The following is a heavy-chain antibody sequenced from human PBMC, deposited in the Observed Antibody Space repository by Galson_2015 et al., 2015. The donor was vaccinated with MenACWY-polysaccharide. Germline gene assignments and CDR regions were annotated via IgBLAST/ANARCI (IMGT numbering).Heavy chain of an antibody. Sequence: SLRLSCAASGFIFSDYSMNWVRQAPGKGLEWVSFITSSSSPIYYADSVRGRFTISRDNAKNSLYLQMSSLRDEDTAVYYCARDGRDCNFRSGWDAFDIWGQGTMVTVSS. CDR1: GFIFSDYS. V-gene: IGHV3-48*02. D-gene: IGHD3-3*01. CDR2: ITSSSSPI. CDR3: ARDGRDCNFRSGWDAFDI. J-gene: IGHJ3*02.